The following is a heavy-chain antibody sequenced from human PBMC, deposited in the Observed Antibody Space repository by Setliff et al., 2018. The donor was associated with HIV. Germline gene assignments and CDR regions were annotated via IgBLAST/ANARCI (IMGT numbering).Heavy chain of an antibody. Sequence: PGGSLRLSCVASGLTLSSYAMNWVRQAPGKGLEWLSGISNTGSSTYYGDSVKGRFTISRDNSRNIVFLQMKSLRVEDTALYYCAKAASNLAAAGGPLDMWGPGTVVTVSS. CDR2: ISNTGSST. CDR3: AKAASNLAAAGGPLDM. V-gene: IGHV3-23*01. J-gene: IGHJ3*02. CDR1: GLTLSSYA. D-gene: IGHD6-13*01.